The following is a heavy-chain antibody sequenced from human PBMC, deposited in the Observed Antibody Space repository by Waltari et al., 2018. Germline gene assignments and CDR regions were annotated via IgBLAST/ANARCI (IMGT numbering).Heavy chain of an antibody. CDR2: IYYSGST. D-gene: IGHD2-2*01. V-gene: IGHV4-59*11. CDR1: VGSISIHY. CDR3: AREAYCSSTSCYSYGMDV. Sequence: QVQLQESGPGLVKPSETLSLTCTVSVGSISIHYWSWIRQPPRKGLEWIGYIYYSGSTNYNPSLKSRVTISVDTSKNQFSLKLSSVTAADTAVYYCAREAYCSSTSCYSYGMDVWGQGTTVTVSS. J-gene: IGHJ6*02.